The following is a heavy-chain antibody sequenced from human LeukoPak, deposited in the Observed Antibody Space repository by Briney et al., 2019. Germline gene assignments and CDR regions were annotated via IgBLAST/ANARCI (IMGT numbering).Heavy chain of an antibody. D-gene: IGHD2-2*01. V-gene: IGHV3-21*01. Sequence: GGSLRLSCAASGFTFSSYSMNWVRQAPGKGLEWVSSISSSSSYIYYADSVKGRFTISRDNAKNSLYLQMNSLRAEDTAVYYCARDGRGTVVVPAALPSWSAFDIWGQGTMVTVSS. CDR2: ISSSSSYI. CDR1: GFTFSSYS. CDR3: ARDGRGTVVVPAALPSWSAFDI. J-gene: IGHJ3*02.